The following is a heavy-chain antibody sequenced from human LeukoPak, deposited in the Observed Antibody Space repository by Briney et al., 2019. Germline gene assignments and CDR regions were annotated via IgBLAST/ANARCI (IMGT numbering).Heavy chain of an antibody. V-gene: IGHV4-59*11. CDR1: GVSFSSHF. Sequence: PSETLSLTCTVSGVSFSSHFWSWVRQPPGKGLEWIAYISYSGTTNYSPSLKSRATISVDTSGHQFSLNLTSVTAADTAVYYCARWRDCRSGRGFDYWGQGTLVTVSS. CDR2: ISYSGTT. J-gene: IGHJ4*02. D-gene: IGHD2-21*02. CDR3: ARWRDCRSGRGFDY.